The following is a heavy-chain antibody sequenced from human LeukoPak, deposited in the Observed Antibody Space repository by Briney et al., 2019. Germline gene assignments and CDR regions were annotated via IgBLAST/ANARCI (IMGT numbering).Heavy chain of an antibody. J-gene: IGHJ4*02. Sequence: SETLSLTCTVSGGSISRYHWSWIRQPPGKGLECLGYIYTSGSTNYNPSLKSPVTISVDTSKNQFPLKLSSVTAADTAVYYCARHPFDGDYYFDYWGQGTLVTVSS. CDR3: ARHPFDGDYYFDY. D-gene: IGHD4-17*01. V-gene: IGHV4-4*09. CDR2: IYTSGST. CDR1: GGSISRYH.